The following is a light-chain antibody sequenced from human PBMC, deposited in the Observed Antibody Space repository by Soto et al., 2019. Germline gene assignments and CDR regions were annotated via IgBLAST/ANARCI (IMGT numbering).Light chain of an antibody. CDR1: QSISSW. Sequence: DIQMTQSPSTLSASVGDRLTITCRASQSISSWLAWYQQKPGKPPKLLIYDASSLESGVPSRFSGSGSGTDFSLTNTSLQPDDSATYYCQQYHSYYPWTFGQGTKVDIK. V-gene: IGKV1-5*01. CDR2: DAS. CDR3: QQYHSYYPWT. J-gene: IGKJ1*01.